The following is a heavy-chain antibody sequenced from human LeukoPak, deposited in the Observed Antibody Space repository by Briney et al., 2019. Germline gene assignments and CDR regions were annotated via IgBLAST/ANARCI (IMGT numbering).Heavy chain of an antibody. D-gene: IGHD2-2*01. CDR2: IYSGGST. J-gene: IGHJ3*02. Sequence: GGSLRLSCVASGFTVSSNYMSWVRQAPGKGLEWVSVIYSGGSTYYADSVKGRFTISRDNSKNTLYLQMNSLRAEDTAVYYCAREFRVCNSTSCYSSDAFDIWGQGTMVTVSS. CDR3: AREFRVCNSTSCYSSDAFDI. CDR1: GFTVSSNY. V-gene: IGHV3-66*01.